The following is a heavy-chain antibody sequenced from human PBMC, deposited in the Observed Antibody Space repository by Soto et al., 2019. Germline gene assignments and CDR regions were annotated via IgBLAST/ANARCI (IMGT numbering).Heavy chain of an antibody. D-gene: IGHD4-17*01. Sequence: SETLSLTCTVSGGSISSGDYYWSWIRQPPGKGLEWIGYIYYSGSTYYNPSLKSRVTISVDTSKNQFSLKLSSVTAADTAVYYCARSNDYQDFDHWGQGTLVTVSS. CDR1: GGSISSGDYY. J-gene: IGHJ4*02. V-gene: IGHV4-30-4*01. CDR2: IYYSGST. CDR3: ARSNDYQDFDH.